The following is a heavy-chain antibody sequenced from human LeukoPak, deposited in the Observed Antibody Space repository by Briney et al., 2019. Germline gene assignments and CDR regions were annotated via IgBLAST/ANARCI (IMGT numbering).Heavy chain of an antibody. V-gene: IGHV3-9*01. D-gene: IGHD6-13*01. CDR1: GFTFDDYA. CDR2: ISWNSGSI. Sequence: GGSLRLSCAASGFTFDDYAMHWVRQAPGKGLEWVSGISWNSGSIGYADSVKGRFAISRDNAKNSLYLQMNSLRAEDTALYYCAKGISPRYSSSCEYWGQGTLVTVSS. J-gene: IGHJ4*02. CDR3: AKGISPRYSSSCEY.